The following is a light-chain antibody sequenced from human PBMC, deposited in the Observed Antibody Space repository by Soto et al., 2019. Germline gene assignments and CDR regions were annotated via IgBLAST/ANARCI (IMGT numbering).Light chain of an antibody. CDR1: QGISNY. J-gene: IGKJ4*01. CDR2: GAS. Sequence: DIQMTQSPSSLSASVGDRVTITCRASQGISNYLAWYQQKPGKVPKLLIYGASTLQSGVPSRFSGSGSGTDFTLTISGLQPEEVATYYCQKYNSAPPLFGGGTRVEIK. V-gene: IGKV1-27*01. CDR3: QKYNSAPPL.